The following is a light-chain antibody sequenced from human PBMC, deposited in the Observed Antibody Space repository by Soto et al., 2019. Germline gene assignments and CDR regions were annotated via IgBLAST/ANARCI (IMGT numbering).Light chain of an antibody. V-gene: IGLV1-40*01. CDR1: SSNIGAGYD. J-gene: IGLJ2*01. Sequence: QSVLTQPPSVSGAPGQRVTISCTGSSSNIGAGYDVHWYQHLPGTAPKLLIYVNSNRPSGVPDRFSGSKSGTSASLAITGLQAEDEADDYCQSYDSSLSVYVVFGGGTKLTVL. CDR2: VNS. CDR3: QSYDSSLSVYVV.